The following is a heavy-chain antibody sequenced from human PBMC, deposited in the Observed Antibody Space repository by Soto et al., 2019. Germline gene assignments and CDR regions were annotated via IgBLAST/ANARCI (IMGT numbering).Heavy chain of an antibody. V-gene: IGHV1-69*13. D-gene: IGHD6-19*01. Sequence: GASVKVSCKASGVTFSSYAISWVRQAPGQGLEWMGGIIPIFGTANYAQKFQGRVTITADESTSTAYMELSSLRSEDTAVYYCAREYGAAVAGTPFFDYWGQGTLVTVSS. CDR2: IIPIFGTA. CDR3: AREYGAAVAGTPFFDY. J-gene: IGHJ4*02. CDR1: GVTFSSYA.